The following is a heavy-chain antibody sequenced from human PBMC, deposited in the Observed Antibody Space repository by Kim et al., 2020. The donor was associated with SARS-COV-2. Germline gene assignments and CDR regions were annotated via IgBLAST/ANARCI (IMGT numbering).Heavy chain of an antibody. V-gene: IGHV1-69*13. CDR3: SILERLTSDWTEVDWFDP. CDR2: VIPILGTS. Sequence: SVKVSCKASGDTFRNYNINWVRQAPGQGLEWMGGVIPILGTSKYAPIFRGRLTVSADESTSTAYMELRSLRSDDTAIYYCSILERLTSDWTEVDWFDPW. D-gene: IGHD1-1*01. CDR1: GDTFRNYN. J-gene: IGHJ5*02.